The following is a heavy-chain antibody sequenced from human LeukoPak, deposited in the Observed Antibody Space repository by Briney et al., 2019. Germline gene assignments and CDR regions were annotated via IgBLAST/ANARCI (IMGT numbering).Heavy chain of an antibody. CDR2: ISYDGSNK. D-gene: IGHD6-13*01. V-gene: IGHV3-30*04. J-gene: IGHJ4*02. CDR3: ARDKIAAAGTPAPLGY. Sequence: GGSLRLSCAASGFTFSSYAMHWVRQAPGKGLEWVAVISYDGSNKYYADSVKGRFTISRDNSKNTLYLQMNSLRAEDTAVYYCARDKIAAAGTPAPLGYWGQGTPVTVSS. CDR1: GFTFSSYA.